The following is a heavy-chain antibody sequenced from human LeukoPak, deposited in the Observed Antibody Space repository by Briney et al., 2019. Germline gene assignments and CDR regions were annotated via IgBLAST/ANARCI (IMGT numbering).Heavy chain of an antibody. V-gene: IGHV3-21*04. CDR2: ISSTSSHI. D-gene: IGHD5-24*01. CDR3: TRTIPPAH. Sequence: GGSLRLSCAASGFTFSDYAMNWVRQAPGKGLEWVSSISSTSSHIYYADSMKGRFTISRDDSQNTVSLQMNNLRAEDTAVYYCTRTIPPAHWGQGTLVTVSS. CDR1: GFTFSDYA. J-gene: IGHJ4*02.